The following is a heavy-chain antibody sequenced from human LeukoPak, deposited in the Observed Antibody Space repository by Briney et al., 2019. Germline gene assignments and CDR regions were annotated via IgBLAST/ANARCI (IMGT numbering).Heavy chain of an antibody. Sequence: SETLSLTCTVSGXSISSSSYYWGWIRQPPGKGLEWIGSIYYSGSTYYNPSLKSRVTISVDTSKNQFSLKLSSVTAADTAVYYCARLEWELLRGFDYWGQGTLVTVSS. V-gene: IGHV4-39*01. J-gene: IGHJ4*02. D-gene: IGHD1-26*01. CDR3: ARLEWELLRGFDY. CDR1: GXSISSSSYY. CDR2: IYYSGST.